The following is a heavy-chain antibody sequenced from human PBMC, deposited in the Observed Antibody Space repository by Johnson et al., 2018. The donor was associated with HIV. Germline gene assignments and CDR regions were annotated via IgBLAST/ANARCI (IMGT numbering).Heavy chain of an antibody. CDR1: GFRFDDYG. CDR2: IDWNGGRQ. V-gene: IGHV3-20*04. J-gene: IGHJ3*02. CDR3: TRQADI. Sequence: VQLVESGGGVVRPGGSLRLSCAASGFRFDDYGMSWVRQAPGKGLEWVSGIDWNGGRQGYVDSVKGRFTISRDNAKNSLYMEMNSLRAEDTAVYYCTRQADIWGQGTMVTVSS.